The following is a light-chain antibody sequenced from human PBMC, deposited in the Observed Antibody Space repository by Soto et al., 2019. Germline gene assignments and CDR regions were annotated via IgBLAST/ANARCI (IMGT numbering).Light chain of an antibody. V-gene: IGLV1-44*01. J-gene: IGLJ3*02. CDR1: TSNIGSNI. CDR2: DNN. CDR3: AAWDDSLNGLV. Sequence: QSVLTQPPSASGTPGQRITISCSGRTSNIGSNIVAWYQHLPGTAPNLLIYDNNQRPSGVPDRFFGSKSGTSASLAISGLQPDDESHYYCAAWDDSLNGLVFGGGTKVTVL.